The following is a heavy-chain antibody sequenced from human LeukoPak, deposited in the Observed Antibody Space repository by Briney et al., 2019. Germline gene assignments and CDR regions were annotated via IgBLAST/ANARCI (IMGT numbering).Heavy chain of an antibody. CDR2: INHSGIT. J-gene: IGHJ4*02. CDR3: ASSYCSSTTCYDY. V-gene: IGHV4-34*01. CDR1: GGSFSGYY. D-gene: IGHD2-2*01. Sequence: SETLPLTCAAYGGSFSGYYWSWIRQPPGKGLDWIGEINHSGITKYNPSLKSRVTMSVDTSKNQFSLKLTSVTAADTAVYYCASSYCSSTTCYDYWGQGTLVTVSS.